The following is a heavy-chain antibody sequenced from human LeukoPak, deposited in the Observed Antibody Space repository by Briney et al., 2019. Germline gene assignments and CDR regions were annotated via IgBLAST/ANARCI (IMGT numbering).Heavy chain of an antibody. CDR1: GVSISIYY. J-gene: IGHJ4*02. Sequence: SETLSLTCTVSGVSISIYYWSWIRQPPGKGLEWIGYIYNSGSTSYNPSLKSRATISADTSKNQFSLKLSSVTAADTAVYYCVRDRELDYWGQGTLVTVSS. V-gene: IGHV4-59*01. CDR3: VRDRELDY. CDR2: IYNSGST. D-gene: IGHD1-7*01.